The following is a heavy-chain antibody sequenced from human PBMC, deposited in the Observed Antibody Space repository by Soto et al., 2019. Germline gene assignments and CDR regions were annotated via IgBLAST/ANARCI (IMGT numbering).Heavy chain of an antibody. V-gene: IGHV3-21*01. CDR2: VSSSSSYI. Sequence: EVQLVQSGGGLVKPGGSLRLSCAASGFTFSSYSMNWVRQAPGKGLEWVSSVSSSSSYIYYADSLKGRFTISRDNAKNSLYLQMNSLRVEHTAVYYCARGGDSSGSWPRYWGQGTLVTVSS. CDR3: ARGGDSSGSWPRY. J-gene: IGHJ4*02. D-gene: IGHD3-22*01. CDR1: GFTFSSYS.